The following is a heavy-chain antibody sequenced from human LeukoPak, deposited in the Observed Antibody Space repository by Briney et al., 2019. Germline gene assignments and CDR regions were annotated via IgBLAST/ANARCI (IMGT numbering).Heavy chain of an antibody. D-gene: IGHD4-17*01. Sequence: GGSLRLSCAVSGFTFSSYRMVWVRQTPGKRPVWVSWINGDGRTTTYADSVKGRFTISRDNAKNSLFLQMNTLRAEDTAVYYCARAPRDYGAIPRGDYWGQGTLVTVSS. CDR3: ARAPRDYGAIPRGDY. CDR2: INGDGRTT. J-gene: IGHJ4*02. CDR1: GFTFSSYR. V-gene: IGHV3-74*01.